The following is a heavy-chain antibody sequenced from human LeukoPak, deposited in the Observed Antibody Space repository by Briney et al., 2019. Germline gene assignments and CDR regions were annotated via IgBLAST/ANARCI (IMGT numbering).Heavy chain of an antibody. J-gene: IGHJ4*02. CDR2: ISYDGSNK. D-gene: IGHD2-15*01. Sequence: PGRSLRLSCAASGFTLSSYGMHWVRQAPGKGLEWVAVISYDGSNKYYADSVKGRFTISRDNSKNTLYVQMNSLRAEDTAVYYCAKGGWATQQHLDYWGQGTLVTVSS. V-gene: IGHV3-30*18. CDR1: GFTLSSYG. CDR3: AKGGWATQQHLDY.